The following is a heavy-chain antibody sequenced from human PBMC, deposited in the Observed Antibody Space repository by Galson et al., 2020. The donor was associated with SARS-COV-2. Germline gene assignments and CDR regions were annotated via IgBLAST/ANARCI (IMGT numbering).Heavy chain of an antibody. CDR1: GFTFSNHE. V-gene: IGHV3-48*03. J-gene: IGHJ4*02. Sequence: TGGSLRLSCATSGFTFSNHEMNRVRQAPGKGLEWVSYISSRGRTIHYADSVKGRFTISRDNAKSSQSLQMNSLRAEDTAVYYCARLDAYGPGYWGQGTLVTVSS. D-gene: IGHD2-21*01. CDR2: ISSRGRTI. CDR3: ARLDAYGPGY.